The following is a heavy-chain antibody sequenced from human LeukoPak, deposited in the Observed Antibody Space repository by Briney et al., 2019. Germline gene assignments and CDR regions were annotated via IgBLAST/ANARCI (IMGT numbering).Heavy chain of an antibody. CDR2: IYYSGST. Sequence: SETLSLTCTVSGGSISSSSYYWGWIRQPPGKGLEWIGSIYYSGSTYYNPSLKSRVTISVDTSKNQFSLKLSSVTAADTAVYYCARGIHVDTAMVTMRHAQHGRHGVWFDPWGQGTLVTVSS. CDR1: GGSISSSSYY. J-gene: IGHJ5*02. V-gene: IGHV4-39*07. CDR3: ARGIHVDTAMVTMRHAQHGRHGVWFDP. D-gene: IGHD5-18*01.